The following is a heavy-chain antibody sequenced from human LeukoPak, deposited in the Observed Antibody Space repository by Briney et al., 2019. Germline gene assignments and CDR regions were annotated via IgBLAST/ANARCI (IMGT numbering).Heavy chain of an antibody. CDR2: ISGSGGST. CDR3: ARPAYYYDSSRQYFDY. V-gene: IGHV3-23*01. J-gene: IGHJ4*02. CDR1: GFTFSSYA. Sequence: LAGGSLRLSCAASGFTFSSYAMSWVRQAPGKGLEWVSAISGSGGSTYYADSVKGRFTISRDKSKNTLYLQMNSLRAEDTAVYYCARPAYYYDSSRQYFDYWGQGTLVTVSS. D-gene: IGHD3-22*01.